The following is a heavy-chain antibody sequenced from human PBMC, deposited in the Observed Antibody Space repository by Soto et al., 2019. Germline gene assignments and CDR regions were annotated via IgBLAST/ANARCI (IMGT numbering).Heavy chain of an antibody. J-gene: IGHJ4*02. Sequence: QVQLVESGGGVVQPGGSLRLSCAPSGFIFSSLGMHWVRQAPGKGLEWVAVIRYDGSNKYYADSVKGRFTISRDNSKNTLYLQMNSLRAEDTAVYYCARVIQGRGGYDSPFDYWGQGTLVTVSS. CDR3: ARVIQGRGGYDSPFDY. CDR2: IRYDGSNK. CDR1: GFIFSSLG. V-gene: IGHV3-33*08. D-gene: IGHD5-12*01.